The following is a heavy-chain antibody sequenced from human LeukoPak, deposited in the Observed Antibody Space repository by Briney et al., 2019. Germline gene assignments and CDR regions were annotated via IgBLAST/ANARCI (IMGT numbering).Heavy chain of an antibody. Sequence: TGGSLRLSCAASGFTFSSYWMSWVRQAPGKGLEWVANIKQDGSEKYYVDSVKGRFTISRDNAKNSLYLQMNSLRAEDTAVYYCARDWRKVAGVYFDYWGQGTLVTVSS. D-gene: IGHD3-3*01. CDR3: ARDWRKVAGVYFDY. CDR2: IKQDGSEK. J-gene: IGHJ4*02. V-gene: IGHV3-7*01. CDR1: GFTFSSYW.